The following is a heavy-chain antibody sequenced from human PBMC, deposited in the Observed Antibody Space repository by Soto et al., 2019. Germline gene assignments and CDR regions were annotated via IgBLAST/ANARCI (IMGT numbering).Heavy chain of an antibody. J-gene: IGHJ4*02. CDR3: AETTGY. D-gene: IGHD1-1*01. Sequence: QVQVVQSRAEVKKPGASVKVSCKTSGYTFTDYDINWIRQAPGQGLEWMGWVSPDSGNAGYAPQFQGRVSMTSDTSRSTVYVELSSSWAEDTAVYFCAETTGYWGQGTMVTVSS. V-gene: IGHV1-8*01. CDR2: VSPDSGNA. CDR1: GYTFTDYD.